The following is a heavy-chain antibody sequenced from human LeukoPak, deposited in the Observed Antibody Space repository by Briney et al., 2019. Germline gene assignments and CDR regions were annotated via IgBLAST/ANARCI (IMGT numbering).Heavy chain of an antibody. CDR3: ARDFSDVRGNIFDS. V-gene: IGHV3-43*01. D-gene: IGHD3-10*02. CDR1: GFTFDDYT. J-gene: IGHJ4*02. CDR2: ISWDGGST. Sequence: AGGSLRLSCAASGFTFDDYTMHWVRQAPGKGLEWVSLISWDGGSTYYADSVKGRFTISRDNSKNSLYLQMNSLRAEDAAVYYCARDFSDVRGNIFDSWGQGTLVTVSS.